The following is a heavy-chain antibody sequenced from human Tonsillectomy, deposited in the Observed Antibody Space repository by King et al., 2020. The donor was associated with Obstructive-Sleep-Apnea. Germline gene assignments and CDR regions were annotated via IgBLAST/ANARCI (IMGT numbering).Heavy chain of an antibody. V-gene: IGHV4-39*07. CDR1: GGSLIINNYY. CDR2: IFYSGTT. J-gene: IGHJ4*02. CDR3: ARGVVTTPADYYFDF. D-gene: IGHD3-22*01. Sequence: PLQESGPGLVKPSETLSLTCTVSGGSLIINNYYWAWIRQSPGEGLDWIGSIFYSGTTYYNSSLRSRVTISMDTSENQFSLRVNSVTAADTAVYFCARGVVTTPADYYFDFWGQGTLVAVSS.